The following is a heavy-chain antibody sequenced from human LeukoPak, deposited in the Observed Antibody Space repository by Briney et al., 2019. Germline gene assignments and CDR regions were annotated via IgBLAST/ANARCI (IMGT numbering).Heavy chain of an antibody. CDR1: GGSISSGSYY. V-gene: IGHV4-61*02. Sequence: SQTLSLTCTVSGGSISSGSYYWTWIRQPAGKGLERIGRIYTSGSTNYNPSLKSRVTISVDTSKNQFSLKLSSVTAADTAVYYCATKIGYCSTTSCPDDAFDVWGQGTMVTVSS. CDR2: IYTSGST. J-gene: IGHJ3*01. D-gene: IGHD2-2*01. CDR3: ATKIGYCSTTSCPDDAFDV.